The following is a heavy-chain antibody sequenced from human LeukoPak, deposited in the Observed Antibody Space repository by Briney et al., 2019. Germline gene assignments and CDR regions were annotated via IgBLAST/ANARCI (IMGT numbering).Heavy chain of an antibody. D-gene: IGHD3-10*01. CDR1: GFSLSRNTVG. CDR3: AHRGVVREKYFLQ. CDR2: IYWNDNK. V-gene: IGHV2-5*01. J-gene: IGHJ1*01. Sequence: ESGPTLVKPTQTLTLTCTFSGFSLSRNTVGVGWIRQPPGGALEWLASIYWNDNKRYRPSLRDRVTITKDTSKNQVVLTLTNMDPVDTATYYCAHRGVVREKYFLQWGQGTLVLVS.